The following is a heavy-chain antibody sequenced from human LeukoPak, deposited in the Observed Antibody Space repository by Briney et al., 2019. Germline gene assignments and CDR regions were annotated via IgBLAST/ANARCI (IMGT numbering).Heavy chain of an antibody. CDR1: GFRFGSYW. V-gene: IGHV3-7*05. CDR2: IEQDGSEK. Sequence: GGSLRLSCEVSGFRFGSYWMTWVRQAPGKGLEWVANIEQDGSEKYYVDSVKGRFTISRDNAKNSLSLQMNSLRAEDTAVYYCARASAATHFAMDVWGQGTTVTVSS. J-gene: IGHJ6*02. D-gene: IGHD6-13*01. CDR3: ARASAATHFAMDV.